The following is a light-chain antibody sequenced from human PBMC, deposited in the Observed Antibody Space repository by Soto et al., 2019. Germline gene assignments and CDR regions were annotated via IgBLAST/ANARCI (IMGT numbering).Light chain of an antibody. V-gene: IGLV2-14*01. CDR2: DVI. CDR3: SSYTRGRTVV. J-gene: IGLJ2*01. Sequence: QSALTQPASVSGSPGQSITISCTGTSDDVGAYSYVSWYQQVPGKAPKLIIYDVINRPSGVSHRFSGFKSGSTASLTISGLQAEVEADYYGSSYTRGRTVVFGGGTQLTVL. CDR1: SDDVGAYSY.